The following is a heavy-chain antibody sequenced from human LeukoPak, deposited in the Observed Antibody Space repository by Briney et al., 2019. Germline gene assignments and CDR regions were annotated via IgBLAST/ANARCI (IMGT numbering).Heavy chain of an antibody. D-gene: IGHD3-22*01. Sequence: GGSLRLSCAASGFTFSNSWMTWVRQAPGKGLEWVAHIKEDGSATYYVDSVTGRFTISRDNTKDSLYLQMSSLRAEDTAVYYCARTQPTYDSKGQIFEYWGQGTLVTVSS. J-gene: IGHJ4*02. CDR2: IKEDGSAT. CDR1: GFTFSNSW. CDR3: ARTQPTYDSKGQIFEY. V-gene: IGHV3-7*04.